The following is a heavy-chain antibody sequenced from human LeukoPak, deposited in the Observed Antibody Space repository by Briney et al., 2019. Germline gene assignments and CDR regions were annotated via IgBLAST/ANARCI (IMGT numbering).Heavy chain of an antibody. D-gene: IGHD6-6*01. V-gene: IGHV3-30*03. CDR1: GFTFSTFG. Sequence: PGGSLRLSCAASGFTFSTFGTHWVRQAAGKGLEWVSVISFDGSNKYYADSVKGRFTISRDNSKNTLYLQMNSLRPEDTAVYYCATARHLGQGTLVTVSS. J-gene: IGHJ4*02. CDR2: ISFDGSNK. CDR3: ATARH.